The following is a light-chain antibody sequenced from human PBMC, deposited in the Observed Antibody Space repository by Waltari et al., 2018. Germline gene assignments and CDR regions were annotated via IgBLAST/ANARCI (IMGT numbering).Light chain of an antibody. V-gene: IGLV3-21*03. CDR2: DDS. J-gene: IGLJ2*01. Sequence: SYVLTQPPSVSVAPGRTARITCGGNNTGSKSVHGYQQKPGQAPVVVVHDDSDRPSGIPERFSGSNSGNTATLTISRVEDGDEADYYCQVWDSYSDQSVVFGGGTKLTVL. CDR1: NTGSKS. CDR3: QVWDSYSDQSVV.